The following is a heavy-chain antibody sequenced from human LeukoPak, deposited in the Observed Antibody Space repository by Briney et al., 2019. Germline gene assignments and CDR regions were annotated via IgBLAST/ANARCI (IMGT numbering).Heavy chain of an antibody. V-gene: IGHV3-9*01. Sequence: GGSLRLSCAASGFTFDDYAMHRVRQAPGKGLEWVSGISWNSGSIGYADSVKGRFTISRDNAKNSLYLQTNSLRAEDTALYYCAKDVAVRLGELSEDYFDYWGQGTLVTVSS. CDR1: GFTFDDYA. J-gene: IGHJ4*02. CDR3: AKDVAVRLGELSEDYFDY. CDR2: ISWNSGSI. D-gene: IGHD3-16*02.